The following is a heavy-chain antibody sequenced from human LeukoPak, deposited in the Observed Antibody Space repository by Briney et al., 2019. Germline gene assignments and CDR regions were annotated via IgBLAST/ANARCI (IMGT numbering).Heavy chain of an antibody. V-gene: IGHV3-23*01. CDR3: AKVPTPNGYSVSDP. CDR1: GFTFSSYE. D-gene: IGHD3-16*01. Sequence: PGGSLRLSCAASGFTFSSYEMNWVCQAPGEGLEWVSAICGSGGSTYYADSVKGRFTISRDNSRNTLSLQMNILRAEATAVYYCAKVPTPNGYSVSDPWGQGTLVTVSS. J-gene: IGHJ5*02. CDR2: ICGSGGST.